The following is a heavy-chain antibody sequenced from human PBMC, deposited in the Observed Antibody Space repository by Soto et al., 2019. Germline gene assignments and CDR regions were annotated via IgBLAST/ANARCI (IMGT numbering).Heavy chain of an antibody. J-gene: IGHJ5*02. CDR2: IIPIFGTA. D-gene: IGHD2-2*01. CDR3: ARLAVLVPAARDPENWFDP. CDR1: GGTFSSYA. V-gene: IGHV1-69*12. Sequence: QVQLVQSGAEVKKPGSSVKVSCKASGGTFSSYAISWVRQAPGQGLEWMGGIIPIFGTANYAQKFQGRVTITADESTGTANMELSSLRSEDTAVYYCARLAVLVPAARDPENWFDPWGQGTLVTVSS.